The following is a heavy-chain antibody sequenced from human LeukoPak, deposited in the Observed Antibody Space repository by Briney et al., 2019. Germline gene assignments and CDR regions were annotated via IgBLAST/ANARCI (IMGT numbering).Heavy chain of an antibody. CDR1: GGSISSYY. V-gene: IGHV4-59*08. J-gene: IGHJ4*02. CDR2: IYYSGST. CDR3: ARHKHEVPDY. Sequence: SETLSLTCTVSGGSISSYYWSWIRQPPGKGLEWIGYIYYSGSTNYNPSLKSRVTISVDTSKNQFSLKLSSVTAADTAVYHCARHKHEVPDYWGQGTLVTVSS.